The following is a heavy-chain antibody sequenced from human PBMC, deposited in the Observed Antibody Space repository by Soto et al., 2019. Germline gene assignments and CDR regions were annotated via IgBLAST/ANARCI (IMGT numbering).Heavy chain of an antibody. J-gene: IGHJ6*03. Sequence: QLQLQESGPGLVKPSETLSLTCTVSGGSISSSSYYWGWIRQPPGKGLEWIGSIYYSGSTYYNPSLKSRVTISVDTSKNKFSLKLSSVTAADTAVYYCARLGCRSRPAYYYMDVWGKGTTVTVSS. V-gene: IGHV4-39*01. CDR3: ARLGCRSRPAYYYMDV. D-gene: IGHD6-6*01. CDR1: GGSISSSSYY. CDR2: IYYSGST.